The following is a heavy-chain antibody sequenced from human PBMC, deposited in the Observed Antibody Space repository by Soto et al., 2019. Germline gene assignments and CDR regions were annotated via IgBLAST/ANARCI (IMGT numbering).Heavy chain of an antibody. J-gene: IGHJ4*02. CDR2: ISYDGNNK. CDR3: AKVPAANIDY. D-gene: IGHD2-2*01. V-gene: IGHV3-30*18. Sequence: GGSLRLSCAASGFTFSSYGMHWVRQAPGKGLEWVAVISYDGNNKYYTDSVKGRFTVSRDNSKNTLYLQMNSLKSGDTAVYYCAKVPAANIDYWGQGTLVTVSS. CDR1: GFTFSSYG.